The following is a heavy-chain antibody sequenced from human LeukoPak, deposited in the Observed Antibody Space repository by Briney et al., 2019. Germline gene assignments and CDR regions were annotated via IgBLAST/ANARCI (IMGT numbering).Heavy chain of an antibody. CDR2: VYYSGST. V-gene: IGHV4-39*07. CDR3: ARSVVGDHDY. CDR1: GGSISSSSYY. D-gene: IGHD4-17*01. J-gene: IGHJ4*02. Sequence: SETLSLTCTVSGGSISSSSYYWGWMRQPPGKGLEWIGSVYYSGSTYYNPSLKSRVTISVDTSKNHFSLKLSSVTAADTAVYYCARSVVGDHDYWGQGTLVTVSS.